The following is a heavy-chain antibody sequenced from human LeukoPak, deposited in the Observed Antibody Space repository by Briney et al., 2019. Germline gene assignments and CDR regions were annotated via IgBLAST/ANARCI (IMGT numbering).Heavy chain of an antibody. V-gene: IGHV3-30*02. D-gene: IGHD6-19*01. CDR2: IRYDGSNK. Sequence: PGGSRRLSCTASGFIFGDYALGWVRQAPGKGLEWVAFIRYDGSNKYYADSVRGRFTISRDNSKNTLYLHMNSLRAEDTAVYFCAKGSKAVLFTRDHYMDVWGKGTTVTISS. J-gene: IGHJ6*03. CDR3: AKGSKAVLFTRDHYMDV. CDR1: GFIFGDYA.